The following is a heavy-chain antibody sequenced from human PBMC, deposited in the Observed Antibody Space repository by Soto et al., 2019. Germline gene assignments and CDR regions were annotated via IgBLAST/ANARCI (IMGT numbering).Heavy chain of an antibody. CDR2: IYPGDSDT. J-gene: IGHJ6*02. Sequence: LKISCKGSGYSFTSYWICWVRQMPGKGLEWMGIIYPGDSDTRYSPSFQGQVTISADKSISTAYLQWSSLKASDTAMYYCARPGETAADNYYGMDVWGQGTTVTVSS. V-gene: IGHV5-51*01. CDR3: ARPGETAADNYYGMDV. D-gene: IGHD6-13*01. CDR1: GYSFTSYW.